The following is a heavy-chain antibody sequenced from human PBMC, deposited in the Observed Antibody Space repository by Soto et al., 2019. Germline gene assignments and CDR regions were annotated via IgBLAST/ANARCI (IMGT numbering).Heavy chain of an antibody. D-gene: IGHD2-2*03. CDR2: ISSSSSYI. Sequence: EVQLVESGGGLVKPGGSLRLSCAASGFTFSSYSMNCVRQAPGKGLEWVSSISSSSSYIYYADSVKGRFTISRDNAKNSLYLQMNSLRAEDTAVYYCARGFGYCSSTSCCLDYWGQGTLVTVSS. CDR1: GFTFSSYS. CDR3: ARGFGYCSSTSCCLDY. J-gene: IGHJ4*02. V-gene: IGHV3-21*01.